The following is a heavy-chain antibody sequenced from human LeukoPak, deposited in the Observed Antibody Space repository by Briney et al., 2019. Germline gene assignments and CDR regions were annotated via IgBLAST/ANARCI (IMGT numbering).Heavy chain of an antibody. CDR3: AKDSPDVGNFDY. V-gene: IGHV3-30*18. CDR1: GFTFSSYG. Sequence: TGGSLRLSCAASGFTFSSYGMHWVRQAPGKGLEWVAVISYDGSNKYYADSVKGRFTISRDNSKNTLYLQMNSLRAEDTAVYYCAKDSPDVGNFDYWGQGTLVTVSS. J-gene: IGHJ4*02. CDR2: ISYDGSNK.